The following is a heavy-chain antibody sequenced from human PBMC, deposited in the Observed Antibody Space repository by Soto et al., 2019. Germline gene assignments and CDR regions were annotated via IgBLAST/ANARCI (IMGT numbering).Heavy chain of an antibody. CDR2: IYSGGST. D-gene: IGHD3-22*01. V-gene: IGHV3-66*01. CDR3: ARDNYDSSGYYHRGFDY. Sequence: PGGSLRLSCAASGFTVSSNYMSWVRQAPGKGLEWVSVIYSGGSTYYADSVKGRFTISRDNSKNTLYLQMNSLRAEDTAVYYCARDNYDSSGYYHRGFDYWGQGTLVTVSS. CDR1: GFTVSSNY. J-gene: IGHJ4*02.